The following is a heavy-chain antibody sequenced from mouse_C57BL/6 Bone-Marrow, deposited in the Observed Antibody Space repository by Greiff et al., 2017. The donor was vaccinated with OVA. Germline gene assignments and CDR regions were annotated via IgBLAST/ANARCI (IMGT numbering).Heavy chain of an antibody. CDR3: ARHPHYYEDY. D-gene: IGHD1-2*01. CDR1: GFTFSSYG. Sequence: EVKLMESGGDLVKPGGSLKLSCAASGFTFSSYGMSWVRQTPDKRLEWVATISSGGSYTYYPDSVKGRFTISRDNAKNTLYLQMSSLKSEDTAMYYCARHPHYYEDYWGQGTTLTVSS. J-gene: IGHJ2*01. V-gene: IGHV5-6*01. CDR2: ISSGGSYT.